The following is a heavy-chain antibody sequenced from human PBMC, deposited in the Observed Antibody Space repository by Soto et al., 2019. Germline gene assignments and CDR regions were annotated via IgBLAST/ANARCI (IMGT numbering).Heavy chain of an antibody. CDR1: GFTFSSYA. CDR2: ISGSGGST. V-gene: IGHV3-23*01. CDR3: AKDPSTASDYFDY. Sequence: SGFTFSSYAMSWVRQAPGKGLEWVSAISGSGGSTYYADSVKGRFTISRDNSKNTLYLQMNSLRAEDTAVYYCAKDPSTASDYFDYWGQGTLVTVSS. J-gene: IGHJ4*02. D-gene: IGHD5-18*01.